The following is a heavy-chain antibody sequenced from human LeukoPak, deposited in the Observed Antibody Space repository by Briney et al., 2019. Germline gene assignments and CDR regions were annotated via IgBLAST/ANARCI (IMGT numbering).Heavy chain of an antibody. Sequence: GGSLRLPCAASGFTFSTYWMHWVRQAPGKGLVWLSRISSDGGSTNYADSVKGRFTISRDNAKNTLYLQMNSLRAEDTAVYYCARDYGEGGYYFDYWGQGTLVSVSS. CDR1: GFTFSTYW. V-gene: IGHV3-74*01. CDR2: ISSDGGST. CDR3: ARDYGEGGYYFDY. D-gene: IGHD4-17*01. J-gene: IGHJ4*02.